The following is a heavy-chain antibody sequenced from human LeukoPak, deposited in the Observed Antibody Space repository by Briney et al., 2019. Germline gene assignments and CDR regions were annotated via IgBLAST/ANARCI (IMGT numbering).Heavy chain of an antibody. D-gene: IGHD6-13*01. Sequence: GESLKISCKGSGYSLTSYLIVWVRQMPGKGLGWMGIIYPGDSDTRYSPSFQGQVTISADKSISTAYLQWSSLKASDTAMYYCARLGAAAGIDYWGQGTLVTVSS. CDR1: GYSLTSYL. CDR2: IYPGDSDT. J-gene: IGHJ4*02. CDR3: ARLGAAAGIDY. V-gene: IGHV5-51*01.